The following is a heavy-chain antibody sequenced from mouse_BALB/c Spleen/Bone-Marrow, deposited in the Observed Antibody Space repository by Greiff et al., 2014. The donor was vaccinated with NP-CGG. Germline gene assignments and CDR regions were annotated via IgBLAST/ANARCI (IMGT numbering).Heavy chain of an antibody. CDR3: ARWEYYAMDY. Sequence: VQLQQSGAELVKPGASVELSCTASGFNIKDTYMHWVKQRPEQGLEWIGRIDPANGNTKYDPKFQGKATITADTSSNTAYLQLSSLTSEDTAVYYCARWEYYAMDYWGQGTSVTVSP. CDR2: IDPANGNT. CDR1: GFNIKDTY. V-gene: IGHV14-3*02. J-gene: IGHJ4*01. D-gene: IGHD4-1*01.